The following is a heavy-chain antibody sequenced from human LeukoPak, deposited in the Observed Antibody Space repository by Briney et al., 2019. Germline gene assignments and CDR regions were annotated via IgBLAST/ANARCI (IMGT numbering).Heavy chain of an antibody. CDR3: ARDAYGRSYSRVFDY. CDR1: GGSISSHY. D-gene: IGHD1-26*01. V-gene: IGHV4-59*11. Sequence: SETLSLTCTVAGGSISSHYWSWIRQPPGKGLEWIGYIYYSGSTNYNPSLKSRVTISVDTSKNQFSLKLSSVTAADTAVYYCARDAYGRSYSRVFDYWGQGTLVTVSS. CDR2: IYYSGST. J-gene: IGHJ4*02.